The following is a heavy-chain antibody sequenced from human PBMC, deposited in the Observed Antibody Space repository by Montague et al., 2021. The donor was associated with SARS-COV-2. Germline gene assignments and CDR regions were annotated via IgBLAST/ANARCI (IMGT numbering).Heavy chain of an antibody. V-gene: IGHV4-39*01. J-gene: IGHJ6*01. Sequence: LSLPFTFSGYSLSENTYTWGWIRPPPVQGLEFIASVSSSGSTXYNPSLQSRVTLSVDTSKNEISLKVTSVTAADTSVYYCARLALMGWPSYYLYGLDVWGPGTMSTVSS. CDR3: ARLALMGWPSYYLYGLDV. CDR1: GYSLSENTYT. D-gene: IGHD2-8*01. CDR2: VSSSGST.